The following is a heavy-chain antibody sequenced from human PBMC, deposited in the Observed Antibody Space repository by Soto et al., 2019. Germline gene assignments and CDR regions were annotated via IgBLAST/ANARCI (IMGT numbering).Heavy chain of an antibody. CDR2: MFYSGTT. Sequence: ELLFFTCTDSGGPIMLSIDSCGWMRQPPGQGQEWSGSMFYSGTTYNNPSLKSRVTISVDTSKNQFSLKLSSVTAADTAVYYCARHIAPIVLLIGASNHWFDPWGQGSLVTISS. CDR3: ARHIAPIVLLIGASNHWFDP. CDR1: GGPIMLSIDS. V-gene: IGHV4-39*01. J-gene: IGHJ5*02. D-gene: IGHD2-15*01.